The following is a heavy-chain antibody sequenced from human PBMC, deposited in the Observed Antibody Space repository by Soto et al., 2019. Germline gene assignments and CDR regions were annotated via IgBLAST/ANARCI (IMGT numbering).Heavy chain of an antibody. CDR2: IYYSGST. J-gene: IGHJ6*03. Sequence: QLQLQESGPGLVKPSETLSLTCTVSGGSISSSSYYWGWIRQPPGKGLEWIGSIYYSGSTNYNPSLKSRVTRAVDTSKDQSSLKLSSVTAADTAVYYCARQGDYCYMEVWGKGTTVVVSS. V-gene: IGHV4-39*01. CDR1: GGSISSSSYY. CDR3: ARQGDYCYMEV.